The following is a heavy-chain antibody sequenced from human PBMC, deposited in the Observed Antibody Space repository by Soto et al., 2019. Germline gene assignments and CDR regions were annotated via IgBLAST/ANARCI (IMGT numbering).Heavy chain of an antibody. V-gene: IGHV3-33*01. Sequence: QVQVVESGGGVVQPGRSLRLSCAASGFTFSSFGMHWVRQAPGKGLEWVSLIWYDGSKKSYGDSVKGRFTISRDNSRKTVYLQMNSLIADDTAVYYCARDASYYSLWSGYYPSRNGMDVWGQGTTVTVSS. D-gene: IGHD3-3*01. CDR3: ARDASYYSLWSGYYPSRNGMDV. CDR1: GFTFSSFG. CDR2: IWYDGSKK. J-gene: IGHJ6*02.